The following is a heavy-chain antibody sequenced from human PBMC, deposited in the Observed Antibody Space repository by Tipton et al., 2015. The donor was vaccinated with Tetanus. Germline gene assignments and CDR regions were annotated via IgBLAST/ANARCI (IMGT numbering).Heavy chain of an antibody. D-gene: IGHD1-14*01. CDR3: AKEALGVLNL. CDR2: IGGHYGDT. J-gene: IGHJ6*04. V-gene: IGHV3-23*01. CDR1: GFTFDNYA. Sequence: SLRLSCAASGFTFDNYAMTWVRQAPGKGLEWVSSIGGHYGDTYYADSVKGRFTISRDNSKNTLSLQLNSLRADDTAIYYCAKEALGVLNLWGKGTTVIVSS.